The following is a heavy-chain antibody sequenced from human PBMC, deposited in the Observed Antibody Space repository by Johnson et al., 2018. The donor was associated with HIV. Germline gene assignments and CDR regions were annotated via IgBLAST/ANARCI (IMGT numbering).Heavy chain of an antibody. CDR1: GFTFDDYA. Sequence: LLVESGGGLVQPGRSLRLSCAASGFTFDDYAMHWVRQAPGKGLEWVSGISWNSGSIGYADSVKGRFTISRDNAKNSLYMQMNSLRAEDTAVYYCARDHSVYDIPAGAFDIWGQGTMVTVSS. CDR3: ARDHSVYDIPAGAFDI. V-gene: IGHV3-9*01. D-gene: IGHD5/OR15-5a*01. CDR2: ISWNSGSI. J-gene: IGHJ3*02.